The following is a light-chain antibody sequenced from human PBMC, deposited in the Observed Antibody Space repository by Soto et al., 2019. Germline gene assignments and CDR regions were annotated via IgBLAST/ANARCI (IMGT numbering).Light chain of an antibody. CDR1: QSLLYSNGYNY. CDR2: LGS. V-gene: IGKV2-28*01. Sequence: MVMTQSPLSLPVTPGEPASISCRSSQSLLYSNGYNYLDWYLQKPGQSPQLLIYLGSNRASGVPDRFSGSGSGTDFTLKISRVEAEDVGVYYCMQALQSRTFGQGTKVEIK. J-gene: IGKJ1*01. CDR3: MQALQSRT.